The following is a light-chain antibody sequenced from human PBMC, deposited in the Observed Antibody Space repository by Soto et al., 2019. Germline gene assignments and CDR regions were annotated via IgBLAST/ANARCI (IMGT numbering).Light chain of an antibody. J-gene: IGKJ1*01. CDR2: DAS. V-gene: IGKV3-11*01. CDR3: QQRTDRPPWT. CDR1: QSIGLA. Sequence: EIVLTQSPATLSLSPGERATLSCRASQSIGLAIAWYQHKPGQAPRLLIFDASQRATGIPAGFRGSGSGTDFTLSISSLEPEDFAVYYCQQRTDRPPWTFGQGTKVESK.